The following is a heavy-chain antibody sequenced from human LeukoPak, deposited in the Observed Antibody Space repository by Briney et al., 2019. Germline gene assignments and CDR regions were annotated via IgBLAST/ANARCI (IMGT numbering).Heavy chain of an antibody. V-gene: IGHV4-59*01. J-gene: IGHJ4*02. CDR2: IYYSGST. D-gene: IGHD3-22*01. CDR3: ATSYYYDSSGYYYRY. CDR1: GGSISSYY. Sequence: SETLSLNCTVSGGSISSYYWSWIRQPPGKGLEWIGYIYYSGSTNYNPSLKSRVTISVDTSKNQFSLKLSSVTAADTAVYYCATSYYYDSSGYYYRYWGQGTLVTVSS.